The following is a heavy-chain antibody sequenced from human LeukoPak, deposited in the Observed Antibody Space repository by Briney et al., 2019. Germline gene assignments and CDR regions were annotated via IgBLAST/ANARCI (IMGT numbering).Heavy chain of an antibody. CDR3: ARDPVSYVGQQLDNDY. V-gene: IGHV3-23*01. D-gene: IGHD6-13*01. J-gene: IGHJ4*02. Sequence: GRSLRLSCAASGFTFSSYAMSWVRQAPGKGLEWVSAISGSGGSTSYADSVKGRFTISRDNAKNTLYLQMNSLRAEDTAVYYCARDPVSYVGQQLDNDYWGQGTLVTVSS. CDR1: GFTFSSYA. CDR2: ISGSGGST.